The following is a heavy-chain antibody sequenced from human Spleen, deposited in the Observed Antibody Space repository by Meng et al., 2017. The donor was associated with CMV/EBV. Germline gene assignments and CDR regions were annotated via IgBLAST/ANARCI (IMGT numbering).Heavy chain of an antibody. CDR3: ARDLGSFDY. CDR2: FYYRGNN. J-gene: IGHJ4*02. CDR1: GASISSSS. D-gene: IGHD3-16*01. V-gene: IGHV4-59*01. Sequence: SETLSLTCSVSGASISSSSWSWIRQPPGKGLEWIGFFYYRGNNNYNPSLGSRVTISIDTSKNLISLKLTSVTTGDTAVYYCARDLGSFDYWGQGILVTVSS.